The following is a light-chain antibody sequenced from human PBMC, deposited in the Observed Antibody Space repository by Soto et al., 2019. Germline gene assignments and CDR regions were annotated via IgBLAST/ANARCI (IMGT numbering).Light chain of an antibody. CDR3: QQFDRSLPSWT. J-gene: IGKJ1*01. CDR2: GAS. Sequence: ETVLTQSPGTLSLSPGERATLSCRASQSVSSNYLAWYQHIPGQAPRLLIDGASTRATGIPDRFSGSGSGTDFTLTISRLEPEDFAGDYCQQFDRSLPSWTFGQGTKV. CDR1: QSVSSNY. V-gene: IGKV3-20*01.